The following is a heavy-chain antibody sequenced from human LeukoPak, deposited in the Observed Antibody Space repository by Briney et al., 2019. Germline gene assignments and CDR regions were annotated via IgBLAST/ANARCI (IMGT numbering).Heavy chain of an antibody. J-gene: IGHJ3*02. D-gene: IGHD4-17*01. CDR3: ANDPNGDYVGAFDT. V-gene: IGHV3-23*01. CDR1: GFTFASSA. Sequence: GGSLRLSCAASGFTFASSAVNWVRQAPGKGLEWVSTILGNGDNTYYADSVKGRFTISRDNSKNTVYLEMSSLRAEDAAVYYCANDPNGDYVGAFDTWGQGTMVIVSS. CDR2: ILGNGDNT.